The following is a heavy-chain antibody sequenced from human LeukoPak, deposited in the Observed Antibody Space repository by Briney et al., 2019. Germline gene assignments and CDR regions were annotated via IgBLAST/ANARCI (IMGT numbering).Heavy chain of an antibody. J-gene: IGHJ4*02. Sequence: GGSLRLSCAASRFTFSNAWMNWVRQAPGKGLEWVANIKQDGSEKYYVDSVKGRFTISRDNAKNSLYLQMNSLRAEDTAVYYCARTPNWGSPWGLFDYWDRGTLVTVSS. CDR2: IKQDGSEK. CDR1: RFTFSNAW. V-gene: IGHV3-7*01. CDR3: ARTPNWGSPWGLFDY. D-gene: IGHD7-27*01.